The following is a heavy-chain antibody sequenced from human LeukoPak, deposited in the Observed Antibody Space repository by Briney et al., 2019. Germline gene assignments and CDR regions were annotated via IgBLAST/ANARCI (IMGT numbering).Heavy chain of an antibody. D-gene: IGHD6-13*01. J-gene: IGHJ4*02. CDR1: GFTFSNYY. Sequence: GGSLRLSCAVSGFTFSNYYMSWIRQAPGKGLEWVSYISSGGSTISHADSVKGRYTISRDNAENSLYLQMNSLRAEDTAVYYCARTAAAGRCFDYWGQGALVTVSS. CDR3: ARTAAAGRCFDY. CDR2: ISSGGSTI. V-gene: IGHV3-11*01.